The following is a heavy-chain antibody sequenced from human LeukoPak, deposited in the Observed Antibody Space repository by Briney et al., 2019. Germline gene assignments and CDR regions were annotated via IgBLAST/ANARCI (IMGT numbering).Heavy chain of an antibody. V-gene: IGHV3-30*03. J-gene: IGHJ4*02. Sequence: GGSLRLPCAAPGFTFSSYGMHWVRQAPGKGLEWVAVISYDGSNKYYADSVKGRFTISRDNSKITLYLQMNSLRAEDTAVYYCSRTYYYDSSGYFDYWGQGTLVTVSS. CDR3: SRTYYYDSSGYFDY. CDR2: ISYDGSNK. D-gene: IGHD3-22*01. CDR1: GFTFSSYG.